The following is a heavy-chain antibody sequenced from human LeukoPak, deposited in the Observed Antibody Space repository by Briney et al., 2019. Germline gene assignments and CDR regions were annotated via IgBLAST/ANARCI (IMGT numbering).Heavy chain of an antibody. CDR2: ISWNSGSI. D-gene: IGHD6-13*01. J-gene: IGHJ4*02. CDR3: ARELGQQLGMYDY. CDR1: GFTFDDYA. V-gene: IGHV3-9*01. Sequence: PGGSLRLSCAASGFTFDDYAMHWVRQAPGKGLEWVSGISWNSGSIGYADSVKGRFTISRDNAKNSLYLQMNSLRAEDTALDYLARELGQQLGMYDYWGQGTLVNVSS.